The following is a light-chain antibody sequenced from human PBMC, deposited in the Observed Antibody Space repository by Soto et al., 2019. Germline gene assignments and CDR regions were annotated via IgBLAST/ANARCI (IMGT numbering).Light chain of an antibody. J-gene: IGLJ3*02. CDR1: SGHSSYI. V-gene: IGLV4-60*02. Sequence: QPVLTQSSSASASLGSSVKLTCTLSSGHSSYIIAWHQQQPGKAPRYLMKLEGSGSYNKGSGVPDRFSGSSSGADRYLTISNLQFEDEADYYCETWDSNISVFGGGTKLTVL. CDR3: ETWDSNISV. CDR2: LEGSGSY.